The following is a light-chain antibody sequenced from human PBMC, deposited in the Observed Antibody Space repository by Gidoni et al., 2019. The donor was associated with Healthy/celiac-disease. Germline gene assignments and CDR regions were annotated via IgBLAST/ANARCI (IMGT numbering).Light chain of an antibody. V-gene: IGKV3-20*01. J-gene: IGKJ2*04. CDR2: GAS. Sequence: EFVLTQSPGTLSLSPGERATLSCRASQSVSSSYLAWYQQKPGQAPRLLIYGASSRATGIPDRFSGSGSGTDFTLTISRLEPEDFAVYYCQQYGSPCSFGQGTKLEIK. CDR3: QQYGSPCS. CDR1: QSVSSSY.